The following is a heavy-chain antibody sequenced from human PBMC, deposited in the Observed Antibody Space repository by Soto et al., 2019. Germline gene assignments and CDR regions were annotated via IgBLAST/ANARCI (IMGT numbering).Heavy chain of an antibody. CDR2: ISASKGNT. J-gene: IGHJ4*02. D-gene: IGHD1-1*01. CDR1: GYTFSNYG. CDR3: ASRSGQLPYDFDY. Sequence: ASVKVSCKASGYTFSNYGITWVRRAPGQRFEWMGWISASKGNTNYAQKFQGRVTMTTDTSTSTFYMELRSLRSDDTAIYYCASRSGQLPYDFDYWGQGTLVTVSS. V-gene: IGHV1-18*01.